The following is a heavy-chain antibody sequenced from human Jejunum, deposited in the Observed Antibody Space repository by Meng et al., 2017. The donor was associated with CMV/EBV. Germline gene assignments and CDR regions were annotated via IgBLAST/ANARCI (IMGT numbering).Heavy chain of an antibody. J-gene: IGHJ5*02. CDR2: IHHSGTT. V-gene: IGHV4-59*01. Sequence: SIRPDWWGWIRHSPGKGLEWIGYIHHSGTTNHNPSLRSRVIMSVDTSNNQFSLKLTSVTAADTAVYYCARDSYHYGSSTYNWFDPWGQGILVTVSS. CDR3: ARDSYHYGSSTYNWFDP. CDR1: SIRPDW. D-gene: IGHD3-10*01.